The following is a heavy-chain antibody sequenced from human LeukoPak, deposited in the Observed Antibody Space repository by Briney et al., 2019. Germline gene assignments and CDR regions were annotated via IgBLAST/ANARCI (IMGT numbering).Heavy chain of an antibody. Sequence: SETLSLTCTVSGGSISSSSYYWGWTRQPPGKGLEWIGSIYYSGSTYYNPSLKSRVTISVDTSKNQFSLKLSSVTAADTAVYYCARNYCSSTSCYTGGDWFDPWGQGTLVTVSS. V-gene: IGHV4-39*01. D-gene: IGHD2-2*02. CDR3: ARNYCSSTSCYTGGDWFDP. J-gene: IGHJ5*02. CDR1: GGSISSSSYY. CDR2: IYYSGST.